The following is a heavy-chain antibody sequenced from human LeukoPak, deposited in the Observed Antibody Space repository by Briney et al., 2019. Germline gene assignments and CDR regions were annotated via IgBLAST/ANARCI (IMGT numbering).Heavy chain of an antibody. CDR2: IYHSGST. V-gene: IGHV4-39*07. Sequence: SETLSLTCTVSGGSISSSSYYWGWIRQPPGKGLEWIGSIYHSGSTYYNPSLKSRVTMSVDTSKNQFSLKLSSVTAADTAVYYCAREAVTMVRGYNWFDPWGQGTLVTVSS. J-gene: IGHJ5*02. CDR3: AREAVTMVRGYNWFDP. CDR1: GGSISSSSYY. D-gene: IGHD3-10*01.